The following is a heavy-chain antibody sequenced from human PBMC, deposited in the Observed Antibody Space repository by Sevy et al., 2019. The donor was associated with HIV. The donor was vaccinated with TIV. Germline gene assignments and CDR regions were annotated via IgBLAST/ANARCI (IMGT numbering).Heavy chain of an antibody. CDR1: GFTFNFFS. CDR3: ALERLSSAVAEYSTT. J-gene: IGHJ1*01. V-gene: IGHV3-30-3*01. Sequence: GGSLRLSCAASGFTFNFFSMHWVRQAPGKGLEWVATISFDGSNEHYADSVKGRFTISRDNSKNSLFLQMNSLRADDSAVYYCALERLSSAVAEYSTTGARAPWSPSPQ. CDR2: ISFDGSNE. D-gene: IGHD1-1*01.